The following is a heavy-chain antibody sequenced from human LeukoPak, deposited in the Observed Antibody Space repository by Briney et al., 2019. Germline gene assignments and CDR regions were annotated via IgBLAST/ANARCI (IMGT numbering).Heavy chain of an antibody. CDR3: ARESTATVSTDWFDP. Sequence: GGSLRLSCAASGFTFSSYGMHWVRQAPGKGLEWVAVIWYDGSNKYYADSVKGRFTISRGNSKNTLYLQMNSLRAEDTAVYYCARESTATVSTDWFDPWGQGTLVTVSS. CDR1: GFTFSSYG. J-gene: IGHJ5*02. V-gene: IGHV3-33*01. CDR2: IWYDGSNK. D-gene: IGHD6-13*01.